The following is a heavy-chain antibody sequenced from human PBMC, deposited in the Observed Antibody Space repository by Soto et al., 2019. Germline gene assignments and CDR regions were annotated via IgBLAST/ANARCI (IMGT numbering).Heavy chain of an antibody. D-gene: IGHD3-10*01. CDR2: ISSYNGNT. CDR3: ARALNSIRITMVRGVNPSWFDP. Sequence: QVQLVQSGAEVKKPGASVKVSCKASGYTFTSYGISWVRQAPGQGLEWMVGISSYNGNTNYAQKLHGRFTMTTDTSTSTAYMELRSLISDDTAVYYCARALNSIRITMVRGVNPSWFDPWGQGTLVTVAS. CDR1: GYTFTSYG. J-gene: IGHJ5*02. V-gene: IGHV1-18*04.